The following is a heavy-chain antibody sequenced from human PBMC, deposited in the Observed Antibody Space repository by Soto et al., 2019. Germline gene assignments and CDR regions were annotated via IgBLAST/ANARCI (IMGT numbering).Heavy chain of an antibody. CDR1: GGSISSGGYY. V-gene: IGHV4-31*03. D-gene: IGHD3-10*01. CDR2: IYYSGST. CDR3: ARDTGVRITMVRGGLDP. J-gene: IGHJ5*02. Sequence: QVQLQESGPGLVKPSQTLSLTCTVSGGSISSGGYYWSWIRQQPGKGLEWIGYIYYSGSTYYNPSLKGRVTISVDTSKNQFSLKLSSVPAADTAVYYCARDTGVRITMVRGGLDPWGQGTLVTVSS.